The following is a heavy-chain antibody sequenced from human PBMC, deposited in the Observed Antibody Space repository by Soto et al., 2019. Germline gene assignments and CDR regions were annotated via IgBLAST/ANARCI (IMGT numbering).Heavy chain of an antibody. Sequence: QVQLQQGGAGLLKPSETLSLTCAVSGGSFIGYYWNWIRQPPGKGLEWIGEIDHSGSTSYNPSLKNRVTLSVDTSKRQISLKLSSVTAADTAVYYCAGETSDYDILTAPTTFDIWGQGTMVAVSS. D-gene: IGHD3-9*01. CDR1: GGSFIGYY. CDR2: IDHSGST. V-gene: IGHV4-34*02. CDR3: AGETSDYDILTAPTTFDI. J-gene: IGHJ3*02.